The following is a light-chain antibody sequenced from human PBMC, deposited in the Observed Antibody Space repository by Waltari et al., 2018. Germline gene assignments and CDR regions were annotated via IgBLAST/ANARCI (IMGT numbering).Light chain of an antibody. CDR1: SSDVGGYNY. Sequence: QSALTQPASVSGSPGQSITISCTGTSSDVGGYNYVSWYQQHPGKAPKLMIYDVSNRPSGVSNRFSGSKSGNTASLTISGLQAEDEADYYCSSYTSSSTQFGTGTKVTVI. CDR3: SSYTSSSTQ. V-gene: IGLV2-14*01. J-gene: IGLJ1*01. CDR2: DVS.